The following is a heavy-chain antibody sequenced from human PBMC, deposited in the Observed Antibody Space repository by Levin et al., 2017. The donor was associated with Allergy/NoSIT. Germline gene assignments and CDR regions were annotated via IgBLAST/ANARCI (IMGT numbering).Heavy chain of an antibody. CDR3: ARQGTGNYDFWSGFYHAPFDF. V-gene: IGHV5-51*01. J-gene: IGHJ4*02. CDR1: GFTFSNNW. Sequence: GESLKISCEGSGFTFSNNWIGWVRQMPGKGLEWMGLIYPHDSETKYSASFQGQITISVDKFITTAYLQWSSLKASDTGTYYCARQGTGNYDFWSGFYHAPFDFWGQGTVVTVSS. CDR2: IYPHDSET. D-gene: IGHD3-3*01.